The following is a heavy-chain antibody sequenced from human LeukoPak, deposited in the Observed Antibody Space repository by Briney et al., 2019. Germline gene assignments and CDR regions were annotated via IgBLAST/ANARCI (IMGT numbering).Heavy chain of an antibody. CDR3: ARSESSAWHY. CDR2: INPNSGGT. Sequence: ASVKVSCKTSGYTFTDYYIRWMRQAPGQGLEWMGWINPNSGGTNYAQKFQGRVTMTRDTSINTAYMELSSLTSDDTAVYYCARSESSAWHYWGQGTLVTVSS. J-gene: IGHJ4*02. D-gene: IGHD6-19*01. V-gene: IGHV1-2*02. CDR1: GYTFTDYY.